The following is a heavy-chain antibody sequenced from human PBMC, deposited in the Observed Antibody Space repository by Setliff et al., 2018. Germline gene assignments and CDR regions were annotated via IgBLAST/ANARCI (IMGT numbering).Heavy chain of an antibody. J-gene: IGHJ6*03. CDR3: ARDFSTPHFGVARGSYYYYYMDV. Sequence: PSETLSLTCAVSGAAISTYYWSWLRQPPGKGLEWIGYVSYGGSTKYNPSLESRVTISLDAPKNQFSLKLSSVTAADTAVYYCARDFSTPHFGVARGSYYYYYMDVWGKGTTVTVSS. D-gene: IGHD3-3*01. CDR2: VSYGGST. V-gene: IGHV4-59*01. CDR1: GAAISTYY.